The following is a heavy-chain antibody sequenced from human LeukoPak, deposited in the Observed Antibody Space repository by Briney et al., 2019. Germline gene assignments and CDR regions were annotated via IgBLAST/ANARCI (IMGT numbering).Heavy chain of an antibody. CDR1: GGSFSGYY. D-gene: IGHD2-15*01. J-gene: IGHJ3*02. Sequence: PSETLSLTCAVYGGSFSGYYWSWIRQPPGKGLEWIGEINHSGSTNYNPSPKSRVTISVDTSKNQLSLKLSSVTAADTAVYYCARAALGYCSGGSCRNDAFDIWGQGTMVTVSS. CDR3: ARAALGYCSGGSCRNDAFDI. CDR2: INHSGST. V-gene: IGHV4-34*01.